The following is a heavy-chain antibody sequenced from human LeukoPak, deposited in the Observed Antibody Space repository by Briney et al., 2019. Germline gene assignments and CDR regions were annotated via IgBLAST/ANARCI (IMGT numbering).Heavy chain of an antibody. V-gene: IGHV3-21*01. CDR1: GFTFSSYA. CDR3: ARNYYDSSVYLTSFDP. Sequence: GGSLRLSCAASGFTFSSYAMSWVRQAPGRGLEWVSSITSSSSYIYYADSVKGRFTISRDNAKNSLYLQMNSLRAEDTAVYYCARNYYDSSVYLTSFDPWGQGTLVTVSS. CDR2: ITSSSSYI. J-gene: IGHJ5*02. D-gene: IGHD3-22*01.